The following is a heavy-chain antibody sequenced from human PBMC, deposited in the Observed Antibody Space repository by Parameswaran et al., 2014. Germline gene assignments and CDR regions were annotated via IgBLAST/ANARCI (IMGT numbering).Heavy chain of an antibody. CDR3: AGGSGPSQG. D-gene: IGHD3-10*01. V-gene: IGHV4-38-2*01. CDR2: LSYGST. Sequence: WIRQPPGKGRGVDWEYLSYGSTYYNPSLKSRVTISVDTSKNQFSLKLSSVTAADTAVYYCAGGSGPSQGWGQGTMVTVSS. J-gene: IGHJ3*01.